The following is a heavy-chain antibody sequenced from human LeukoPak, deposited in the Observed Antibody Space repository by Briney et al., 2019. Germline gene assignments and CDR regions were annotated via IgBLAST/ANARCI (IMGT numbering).Heavy chain of an antibody. CDR3: ASDSVTHGNGAFDI. J-gene: IGHJ3*02. V-gene: IGHV3-33*01. CDR1: GLSFSRYG. CDR2: IWYDGSNK. Sequence: PGRSLRLSCAASGLSFSRYGMHWVRQAPGKGLEWVALIWYDGSNKYYADSVKGRFTISRDNSKNTLYLQMNSLRAEDTAVYYCASDSVTHGNGAFDIWGQGTMVTVSS. D-gene: IGHD2-21*02.